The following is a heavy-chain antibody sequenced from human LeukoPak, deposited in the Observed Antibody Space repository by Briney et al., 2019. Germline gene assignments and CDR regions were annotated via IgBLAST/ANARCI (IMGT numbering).Heavy chain of an antibody. D-gene: IGHD2-8*02. CDR2: ISSSSTYI. CDR1: GFTFSSYS. Sequence: GGSLRLSCAASGFTFSSYSMNWVRQAPGKGLEWVSSISSSSTYIYYADSVKGRFTISRDNAKNSLYLQMNSLKTEDTAVYYCALLVVKDGMDVWGQGTTVTVSS. CDR3: ALLVVKDGMDV. V-gene: IGHV3-21*04. J-gene: IGHJ6*02.